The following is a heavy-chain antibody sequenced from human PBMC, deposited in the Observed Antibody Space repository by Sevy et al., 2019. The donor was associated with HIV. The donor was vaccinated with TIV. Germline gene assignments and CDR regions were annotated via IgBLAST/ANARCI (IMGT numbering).Heavy chain of an antibody. V-gene: IGHV4-59*01. J-gene: IGHJ4*02. Sequence: SETLSLTCTVSGGSLNNYFWSWLRQPPGKGLEWICYMYSSGSTNYNPSLKSRVTISVDTSKNQFSLKVRSVTAADTAVYYCARESIGATGDFDYWGQGTLVTVSS. CDR2: MYSSGST. D-gene: IGHD1-1*01. CDR1: GGSLNNYF. CDR3: ARESIGATGDFDY.